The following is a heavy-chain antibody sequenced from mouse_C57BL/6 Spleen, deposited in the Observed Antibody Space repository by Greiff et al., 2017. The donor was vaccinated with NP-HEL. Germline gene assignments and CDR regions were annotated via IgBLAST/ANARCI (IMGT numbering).Heavy chain of an antibody. CDR1: GYAFTKYL. CDR3: ARSEATMITFDY. V-gene: IGHV1-54*01. J-gene: IGHJ2*01. D-gene: IGHD2-4*01. Sequence: VQLQQSGAELVRPGTSVKVSCKASGYAFTKYLIEWVKQRPGQGLEWIGVINPGSGGTNYNEKFKGKATLTADKSSSTAYMQLSSLTSEDSAVYFCARSEATMITFDYWGQGTTLTVSS. CDR2: INPGSGGT.